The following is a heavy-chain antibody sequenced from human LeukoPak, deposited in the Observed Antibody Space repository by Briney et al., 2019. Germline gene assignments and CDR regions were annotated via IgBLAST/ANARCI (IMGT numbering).Heavy chain of an antibody. CDR2: TYYRSTWYN. Sequence: SLTLSLTCAISGDSVSSNSAAWNWIRQSPSRGLEWLGRTYYRSTWYNDYAVSVQSRITINPDTSKNQFSLQLNSVTPEDTAVYYCVRVDRAISTTGTLGDWGQGTLVTVSS. D-gene: IGHD6-13*01. CDR3: VRVDRAISTTGTLGD. V-gene: IGHV6-1*01. J-gene: IGHJ4*02. CDR1: GDSVSSNSAA.